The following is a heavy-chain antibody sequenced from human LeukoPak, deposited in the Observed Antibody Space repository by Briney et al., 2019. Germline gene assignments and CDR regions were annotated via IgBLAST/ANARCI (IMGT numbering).Heavy chain of an antibody. J-gene: IGHJ6*03. CDR3: AKAASKRTDYGDYAFYYYMDV. V-gene: IGHV3-23*01. CDR1: IFTFSSYA. D-gene: IGHD4-17*01. CDR2: ISGSGGST. Sequence: PGGSLRLSCAASIFTFSSYAMSWVRQAPGKGLEWVSAISGSGGSTYYADSVKGRFTISRDNSKNTLYLQMNSLRAEDTAVYYCAKAASKRTDYGDYAFYYYMDVWGKGTTVTISS.